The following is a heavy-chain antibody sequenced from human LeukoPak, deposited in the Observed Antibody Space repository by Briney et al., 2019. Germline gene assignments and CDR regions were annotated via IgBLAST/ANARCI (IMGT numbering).Heavy chain of an antibody. CDR2: IYYSGST. CDR3: ARYCSSTSCYLGY. J-gene: IGHJ4*02. V-gene: IGHV4-39*01. CDR1: GGSISSSSYY. Sequence: SETLSLTCTVSGGSISSSSYYWGWIRQPPGKGLEWIGSIYYSGSTYYNPSLKSRVTISVDTSKNQFSLKLSSVTAADTAVYYCARYCSSTSCYLGYWGQGTLVTVSS. D-gene: IGHD2-2*01.